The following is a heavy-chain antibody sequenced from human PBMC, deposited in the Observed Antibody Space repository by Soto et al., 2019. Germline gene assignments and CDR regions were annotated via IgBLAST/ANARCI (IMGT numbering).Heavy chain of an antibody. Sequence: ASVKVSCKASGYTFTSYYMHWVRQAPGQGLEWMGIINPSGGSTSYAQKFQGRVTMTRDTSTSTVYMELSSLRSEDTAVYYCAREYSHWGDYYYYYGMDVWGQGTTVTVSS. CDR3: AREYSHWGDYYYYYGMDV. D-gene: IGHD3-16*01. V-gene: IGHV1-46*01. CDR1: GYTFTSYY. CDR2: INPSGGST. J-gene: IGHJ6*02.